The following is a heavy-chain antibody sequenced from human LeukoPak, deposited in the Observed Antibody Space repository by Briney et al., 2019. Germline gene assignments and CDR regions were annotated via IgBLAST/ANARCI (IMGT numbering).Heavy chain of an antibody. D-gene: IGHD6-13*01. CDR1: GYTFTGYY. CDR3: ARDLSGIAAADPLYGMDV. CDR2: INPNSGGT. Sequence: ASVKVSCKASGYTFTGYYMHWVRQAPGQGLEWMGWINPNSGGTNYAQKFQGRVTMTRDTSISTAYMELSRLRSDDTAVYYCARDLSGIAAADPLYGMDVWGQGSTVTVSS. J-gene: IGHJ6*02. V-gene: IGHV1-2*02.